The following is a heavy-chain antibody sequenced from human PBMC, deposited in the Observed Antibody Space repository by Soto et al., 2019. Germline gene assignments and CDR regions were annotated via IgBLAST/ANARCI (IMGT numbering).Heavy chain of an antibody. CDR1: GYAFTWIN. Sequence: GASVKVSCKASGYAFTWINIHWVRQAPGQRLEWMGWINAGNGNTNYAQKLQGRVTMTTDTSTSTAYMELRSLRSDDTAVYYCARSSGSSWMFYWFDPWGQGTLVSVSS. J-gene: IGHJ5*02. CDR3: ARSSGSSWMFYWFDP. D-gene: IGHD6-13*01. V-gene: IGHV1-3*01. CDR2: INAGNGNT.